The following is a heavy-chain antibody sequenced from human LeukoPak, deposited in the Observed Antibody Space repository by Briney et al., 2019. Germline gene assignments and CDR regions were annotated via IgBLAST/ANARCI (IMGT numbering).Heavy chain of an antibody. CDR3: ASGSNHFGD. D-gene: IGHD1-26*01. CDR2: ISSSSTYT. Sequence: GGSLRLSCAASGFAFSDYYMSWIRQAPGKGLEWVSYISSSSTYTNYADSVKGRFTISRDNAKNTLYLQMHSLRVDDTAVYYCASGSNHFGDWGQGTLVTVSS. V-gene: IGHV3-11*06. J-gene: IGHJ4*02. CDR1: GFAFSDYY.